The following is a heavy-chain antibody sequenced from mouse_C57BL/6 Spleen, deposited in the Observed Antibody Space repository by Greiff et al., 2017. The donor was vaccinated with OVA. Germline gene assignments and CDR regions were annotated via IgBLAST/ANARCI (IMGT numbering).Heavy chain of an antibody. CDR3: ASGGNYGARDY. CDR1: GYSFTGYY. Sequence: VQLQQSGPELVKPGASVKISCKASGYSFTGYYMNWVKQSPEKSLEWIGEINPSTGGTTYNQKFKAKATLTVDKSSSTAYMQLKSLTSEDSAVYYCASGGNYGARDYWGQGTSVTVSS. V-gene: IGHV1-42*01. CDR2: INPSTGGT. J-gene: IGHJ4*01. D-gene: IGHD2-1*01.